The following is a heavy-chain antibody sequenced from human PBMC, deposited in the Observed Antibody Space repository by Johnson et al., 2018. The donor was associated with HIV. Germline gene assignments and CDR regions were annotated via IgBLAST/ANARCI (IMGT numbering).Heavy chain of an antibody. CDR3: AKDLIAHDSSGGDAFDI. CDR1: GFTFSSYG. D-gene: IGHD3-22*01. CDR2: IWYDGTNT. J-gene: IGHJ3*02. Sequence: QVQLVESGGGVVQPGRSLRLSCAASGFTFSSYGMHWVRQAPGKGLEWVSLIWYDGTNTYYADSVKGRFTISRDNSKNTLYLQMNSLRAEDTAVYYCAKDLIAHDSSGGDAFDIWGQGTMVTVSS. V-gene: IGHV3-33*06.